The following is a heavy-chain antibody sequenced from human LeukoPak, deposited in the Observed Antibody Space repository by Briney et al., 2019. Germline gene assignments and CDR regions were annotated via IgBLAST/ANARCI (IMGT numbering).Heavy chain of an antibody. CDR2: MNPNSGNT. CDR3: AREKRDSTGGVNWFDP. Sequence: ASVKVSCKASGYTFTSYDINWVRQATGQGLEWMGWMNPNSGNTGYAQKSQGRVTITRNTSISTAYMELSSLRSEDTAVYYCAREKRDSTGGVNWFDPWGQGTLVTVSS. V-gene: IGHV1-8*03. D-gene: IGHD2-2*01. CDR1: GYTFTSYD. J-gene: IGHJ5*02.